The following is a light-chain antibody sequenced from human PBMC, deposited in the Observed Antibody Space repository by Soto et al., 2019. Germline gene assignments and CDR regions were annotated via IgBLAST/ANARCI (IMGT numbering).Light chain of an antibody. V-gene: IGKV1-5*03. J-gene: IGKJ1*01. CDR3: QQYDSFST. CDR2: KAS. CDR1: QSVGRW. Sequence: DIQMTQSPSTLSASVGDRVTITCRASQSVGRWLAWYQQKPGRAPTVLIYKASTLKYGVPPRFSGSGSGTEFSLTISILQPDDSATYFCQQYDSFSTFGQGTKVEI.